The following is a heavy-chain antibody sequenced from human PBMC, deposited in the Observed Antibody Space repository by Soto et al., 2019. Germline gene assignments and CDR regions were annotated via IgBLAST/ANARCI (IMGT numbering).Heavy chain of an antibody. V-gene: IGHV3-30*18. CDR1: GFTFSTYG. D-gene: IGHD6-13*01. CDR2: ISYGGRER. CDR3: AKGGAASGTPFDY. Sequence: QVQVVESGGGVVQPGRSLRLSCAASGFTFSTYGMHWVRQAPGEGLEWVAFISYGGRERYYTDSVKGRFTISRDNYKDTLSLQMDSLRAEDTDVYFCAKGGAASGTPFDYWCQGTLVTVSS. J-gene: IGHJ4*02.